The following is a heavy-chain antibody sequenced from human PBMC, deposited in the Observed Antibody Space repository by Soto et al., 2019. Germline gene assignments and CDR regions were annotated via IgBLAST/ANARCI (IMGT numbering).Heavy chain of an antibody. CDR1: GYTFTSYG. CDR3: AVRGRYYFDY. D-gene: IGHD1-20*01. CDR2: ISAYNGNT. J-gene: IGHJ4*02. V-gene: IGHV1-18*01. Sequence: ASVKVSCKASGYTFTSYGISWVRQAPGQGLEWMGWISAYNGNTNYAQRLQGRVIMTTDTSTSTAYMELRSLRSDDKAVYYCAVRGRYYFDYWGQGTLVTVSS.